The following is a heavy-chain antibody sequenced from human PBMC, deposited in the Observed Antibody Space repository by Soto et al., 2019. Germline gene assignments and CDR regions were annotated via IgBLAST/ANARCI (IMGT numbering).Heavy chain of an antibody. J-gene: IGHJ6*02. V-gene: IGHV3-15*01. CDR1: GFTFSNAW. D-gene: IGHD3-10*01. Sequence: EVQLVESGGGLVKPGGSLRLSCAASGFTFSNAWMSWVRQAPGKGLEWVGRIKSKTDAGTTDYAAPVIGRFTISRDDSKNKLYLQMNSLKTEDTAVYYCTTVGFMVRGVRAMDVWGQGTTVTVSS. CDR2: IKSKTDAGTT. CDR3: TTVGFMVRGVRAMDV.